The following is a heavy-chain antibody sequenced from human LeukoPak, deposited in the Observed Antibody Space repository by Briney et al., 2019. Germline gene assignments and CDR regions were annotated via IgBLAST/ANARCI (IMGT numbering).Heavy chain of an antibody. D-gene: IGHD3-10*01. Sequence: SETLSLTCAVYGGSFSGYYWSWIRQPPGKGLEWIGEINHSGSTNYNPSLKSRVTISVDTSKNQFSLKLSSVTVADTAVYYCARGRITMVRGPYYFDYWGQGTLVTVSS. CDR2: INHSGST. V-gene: IGHV4-34*01. CDR1: GGSFSGYY. J-gene: IGHJ4*02. CDR3: ARGRITMVRGPYYFDY.